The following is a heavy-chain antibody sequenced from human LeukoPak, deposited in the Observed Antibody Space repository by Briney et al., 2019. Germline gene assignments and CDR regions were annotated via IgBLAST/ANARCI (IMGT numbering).Heavy chain of an antibody. Sequence: GSVKVSCKASGGTFSSYAISWVRQAPGQGLEWMGWISAYNGNTNYAQKLQGRVTMTTDTSTSTAYMELRSLRSDDTAVYYCARALTPHCSSTSCPDYYYYYMDVWGKGTTVTVSS. CDR2: ISAYNGNT. CDR3: ARALTPHCSSTSCPDYYYYYMDV. J-gene: IGHJ6*03. CDR1: GGTFSSYA. V-gene: IGHV1-18*01. D-gene: IGHD2-2*01.